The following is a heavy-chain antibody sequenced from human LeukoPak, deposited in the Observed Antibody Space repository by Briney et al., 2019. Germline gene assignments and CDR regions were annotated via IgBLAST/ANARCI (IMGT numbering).Heavy chain of an antibody. V-gene: IGHV4-59*08. CDR3: ARLVDYVSGSH. D-gene: IGHD3-10*01. Sequence: SESLSLTCTVSSASISTYYWSWIRQPPGKGLEWIGYNYHSGTSNYNPSLKGRVTMSVDTSKNQCSLKLGAAAATYTAVYCCARLVDYVSGSHWGQGTLVIVSS. CDR1: SASISTYY. J-gene: IGHJ4*02. CDR2: NYHSGTS.